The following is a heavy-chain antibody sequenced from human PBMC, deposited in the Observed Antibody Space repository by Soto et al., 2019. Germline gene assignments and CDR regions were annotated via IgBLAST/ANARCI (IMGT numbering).Heavy chain of an antibody. CDR2: ISSNGGST. CDR3: ARGQHTLLWFGELLSPCFDY. D-gene: IGHD3-10*01. CDR1: GFTFSSYA. V-gene: IGHV3-64*01. J-gene: IGHJ4*02. Sequence: GGSLRLSCAASGFTFSSYAMHWVRQAPGKGLEYVSAISSNGGSTYYANSVKGRFTISRDNSKNTLYLQMGSLRAEDMAVYYCARGQHTLLWFGELLSPCFDYWGQGTLVTVSS.